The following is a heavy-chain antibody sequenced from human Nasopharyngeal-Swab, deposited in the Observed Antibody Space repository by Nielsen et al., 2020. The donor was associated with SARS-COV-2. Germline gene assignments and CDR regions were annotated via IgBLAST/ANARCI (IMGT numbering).Heavy chain of an antibody. V-gene: IGHV1-69*13. CDR2: IIPIFNTP. D-gene: IGHD3-10*01. CDR3: ARRGGSRRDHYGLDL. J-gene: IGHJ6*02. CDR1: GGTFTIYD. Sequence: SVKVSCKASGGTFTIYDIIWVRQAPGQGLEWMGGIIPIFNTPKYAQNLQGRLTISADESATTVYMELSSLISDDTAMYYCARRGGSRRDHYGLDLWGQGTTVTVSS.